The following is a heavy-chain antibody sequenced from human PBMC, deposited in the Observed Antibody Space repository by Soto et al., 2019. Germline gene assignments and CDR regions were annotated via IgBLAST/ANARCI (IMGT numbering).Heavy chain of an antibody. CDR2: IIPIFGTA. CDR3: ARGAYDILTGYYDYYYYGMDV. D-gene: IGHD3-9*01. Sequence: QVQLVQSGAEVKKPGSSVKVSCKASGGTFSSYAISWVRQAPGQGLEWMGGIIPIFGTANYAQKFQGRVTLTADDSTSKAYMELGSLRSEDTAVYYCARGAYDILTGYYDYYYYGMDVWGQGTTVTVSS. J-gene: IGHJ6*02. CDR1: GGTFSSYA. V-gene: IGHV1-69*12.